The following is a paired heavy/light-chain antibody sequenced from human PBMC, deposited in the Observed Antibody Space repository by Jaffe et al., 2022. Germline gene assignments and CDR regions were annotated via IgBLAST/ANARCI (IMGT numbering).Light chain of an antibody. V-gene: IGKV3-11*01. Sequence: EIVLTQSPATLSVSPGERATLSCRASQSVDIYLAWYQQKPGQSPRLLIYDASNRASGIPARFSGSGSGTDFTLTISSLEAEDFAVYYCQQRNNWPLTFGGGTKVEIK. J-gene: IGKJ4*01. CDR2: DAS. CDR3: QQRNNWPLT. CDR1: QSVDIY.
Heavy chain of an antibody. D-gene: IGHD3-10*01. V-gene: IGHV3-7*01. CDR3: ARVWYYGSGDYYFYFDS. CDR1: GFTFSDYW. Sequence: EVHLVESGGGLVQPGDSLRLSCIVSGFTFSDYWMSWVRQAPGKGLEWVANIKQDGSEKYYVGSVKGRFTMSRDNAKNSLYLQMNSLRAEDSAVYYCARVWYYGSGDYYFYFDSWGQGALVTVSS. CDR2: IKQDGSEK. J-gene: IGHJ4*02.